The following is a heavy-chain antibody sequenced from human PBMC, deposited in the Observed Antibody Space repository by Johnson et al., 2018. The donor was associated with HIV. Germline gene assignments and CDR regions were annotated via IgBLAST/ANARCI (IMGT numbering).Heavy chain of an antibody. D-gene: IGHD1-26*01. Sequence: VQLVESGGGLVQPGGSLRLSCAASGFTFSSSWMHWVCQAPGNGLEWVGSIKQDGSESYYVDSVKGRFTLSRDNAKNSLFLQMNSLRVEDTATYYCAKEWSAFDIWGQGTMVTVSS. J-gene: IGHJ3*02. CDR3: AKEWSAFDI. CDR1: GFTFSSSW. V-gene: IGHV3-7*01. CDR2: IKQDGSES.